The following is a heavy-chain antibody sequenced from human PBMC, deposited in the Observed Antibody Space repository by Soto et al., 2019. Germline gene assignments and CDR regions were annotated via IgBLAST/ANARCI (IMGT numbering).Heavy chain of an antibody. J-gene: IGHJ6*02. Sequence: GGSLRLSCAASGFTFSIYSMKWVRHAPGKGLEWVSYISSSSSTIYYADSVKGRFTISRDNAKNSLYLQMNSLRDEDTAVYYCARDPRGYCSSTSCYYYYYGMDVWGQGTTVTVSS. CDR3: ARDPRGYCSSTSCYYYYYGMDV. CDR2: ISSSSSTI. CDR1: GFTFSIYS. D-gene: IGHD2-2*01. V-gene: IGHV3-48*02.